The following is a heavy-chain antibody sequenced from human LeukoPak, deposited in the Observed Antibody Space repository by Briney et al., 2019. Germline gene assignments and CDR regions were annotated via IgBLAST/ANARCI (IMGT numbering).Heavy chain of an antibody. D-gene: IGHD4-17*01. CDR2: ISYDGSNK. J-gene: IGHJ3*02. CDR3: ARDSDGDPGAFDI. Sequence: GRSLRLSCAASGFTFSSYAMHWVRQAPGKGLEWVAVISYDGSNKYYADSVKGRFTISRDNSKNTLYLQMNSLRAEDTAVYYCARDSDGDPGAFDIWGQGTMVTVSS. CDR1: GFTFSSYA. V-gene: IGHV3-30-3*01.